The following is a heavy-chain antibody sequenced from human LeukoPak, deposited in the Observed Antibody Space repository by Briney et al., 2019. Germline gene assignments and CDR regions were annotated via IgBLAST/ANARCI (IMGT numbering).Heavy chain of an antibody. CDR1: GGSISDSSYY. J-gene: IGHJ5*02. D-gene: IGHD3-10*01. CDR3: AREGMLYFGEPLAGDWFDP. V-gene: IGHV4-39*07. Sequence: KASETLSLTCSVSGGSISDSSYYWGWIRQPPGMGLEWIGSIYYSGRTYYNPSLKSRVTISVDTSNNHFSLELSSVTAADTAVYYCAREGMLYFGEPLAGDWFDPWGQGTLVIVSS. CDR2: IYYSGRT.